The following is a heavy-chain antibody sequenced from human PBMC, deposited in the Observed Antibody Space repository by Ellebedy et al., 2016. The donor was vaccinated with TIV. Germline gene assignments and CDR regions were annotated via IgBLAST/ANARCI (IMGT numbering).Heavy chain of an antibody. CDR2: ISSSGSTI. J-gene: IGHJ4*02. CDR1: GFTFSDYY. V-gene: IGHV3-11*01. D-gene: IGHD4-17*01. Sequence: GGSLRLXXAASGFTFSDYYMSWIRQAPGKGLEWVLYISSSGSTIYYADSVKGRFTISRDNAKNSLYLQMNSLRAEDTAVYYCAKDDYGDQGDYWGQGTLVTVSS. CDR3: AKDDYGDQGDY.